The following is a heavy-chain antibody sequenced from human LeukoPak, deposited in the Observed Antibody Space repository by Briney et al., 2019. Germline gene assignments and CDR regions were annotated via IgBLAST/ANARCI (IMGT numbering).Heavy chain of an antibody. CDR1: GFTFSDYY. V-gene: IGHV3-11*01. D-gene: IGHD2-8*01. CDR3: STDPRLLIY. Sequence: PGGSLRLSCAASGFTFSDYYMSWIRQTPGKGLESLAYISGSGHDIYYTDSVKGRFTISRDNAKDSLYLQMNGLRPEDTALYYCSTDPRLLIYWGHGTLVTVSS. J-gene: IGHJ4*01. CDR2: ISGSGHDI.